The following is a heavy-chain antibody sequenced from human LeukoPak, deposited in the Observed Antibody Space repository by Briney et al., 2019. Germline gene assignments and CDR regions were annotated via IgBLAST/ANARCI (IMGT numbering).Heavy chain of an antibody. CDR1: GYTFTSYD. D-gene: IGHD6-6*01. J-gene: IGHJ5*02. CDR3: ARGPASSSSSYWFDP. V-gene: IGHV1-8*01. CDR2: VNPNSGNT. Sequence: ASVKVSCKASGYTFTSYDINWVRQATGQGLEWMGWVNPNSGNTGYAQKFQGRVTMTRNTSISTAYMELSSLRSEDTAVYYRARGPASSSSSYWFDPWGQGTLVTVSS.